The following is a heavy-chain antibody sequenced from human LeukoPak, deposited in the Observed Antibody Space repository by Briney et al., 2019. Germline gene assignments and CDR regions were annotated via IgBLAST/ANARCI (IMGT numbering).Heavy chain of an antibody. CDR1: GFTFSTYW. CDR2: IKQDGSEK. J-gene: IGHJ4*02. V-gene: IGHV3-7*03. Sequence: GGSLRLSCAASGFTFSTYWMSWVRQAPGKGLEWVANIKQDGSEKYYVDSVKGRFTISRDNAKNTLYLQMNSLTAEDTATYYCAKATGTLGNWGQGTLVTVSS. CDR3: AKATGTLGN. D-gene: IGHD1-26*01.